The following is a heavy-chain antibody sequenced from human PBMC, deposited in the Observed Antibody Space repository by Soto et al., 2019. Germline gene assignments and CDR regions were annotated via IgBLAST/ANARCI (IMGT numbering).Heavy chain of an antibody. CDR3: ARGPSYSDSYFDH. J-gene: IGHJ4*02. Sequence: QVQLVESGGGAVQPGGSRRLSCAASEFTFRNYAMHRVRQAPGKGLQWLAVISYDGNNKYYADSVEGRFTISRDNSKNTVYLQMNSLRLEDTAVYYCARGPSYSDSYFDHWGQGTLVTVSS. CDR2: ISYDGNNK. V-gene: IGHV3-30*03. CDR1: EFTFRNYA. D-gene: IGHD4-17*01.